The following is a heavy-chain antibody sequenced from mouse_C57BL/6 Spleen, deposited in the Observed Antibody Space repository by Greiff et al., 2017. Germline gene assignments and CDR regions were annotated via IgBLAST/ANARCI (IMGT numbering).Heavy chain of an antibody. V-gene: IGHV1-76*01. D-gene: IGHD1-1*01. CDR2: IYPGSGNT. CDR1: GYTFTDYY. CDR3: ARDYYGSVYYAMDY. J-gene: IGHJ4*01. Sequence: QVQLQQSGAELVRPGASVKLSCKASGYTFTDYYINWVKQRPGQGLEWIARIYPGSGNTYYNEKFKGKATLTAEKSSSTAYMQLSSLTSEDSAVYFCARDYYGSVYYAMDYWGQGTSVTVSS.